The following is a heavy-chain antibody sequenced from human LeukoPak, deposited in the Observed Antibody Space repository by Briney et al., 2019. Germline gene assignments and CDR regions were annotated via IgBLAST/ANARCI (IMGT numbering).Heavy chain of an antibody. V-gene: IGHV3-53*01. CDR3: ARDPPGIAASGTYY. Sequence: GSLRLSCTASGFTFGDYAMSWFRQAPGKGLEWVSLIYSRGGTSYADSVKGRFTISRDSSKNTLFLQMNSLRVEDTAVYYCARDPPGIAASGTYYWGQGTLVTVSS. CDR1: GFTFGDYA. J-gene: IGHJ4*02. D-gene: IGHD6-13*01. CDR2: IYSRGGT.